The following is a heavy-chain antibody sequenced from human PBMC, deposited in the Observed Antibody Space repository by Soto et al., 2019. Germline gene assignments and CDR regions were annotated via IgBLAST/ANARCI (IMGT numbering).Heavy chain of an antibody. CDR1: GYTFTGYA. Sequence: ASVKVSCKASGYTFTGYAVHWVRQAPGQRHEWMGWINGGNGDTKYSQKFQGRVTITRDTSASTAYMELTSLGSEDTAVYHCARGYCSSTSCQYYFDFWGQGTLVTVSS. V-gene: IGHV1-3*01. CDR3: ARGYCSSTSCQYYFDF. J-gene: IGHJ4*02. D-gene: IGHD2-2*01. CDR2: INGGNGDT.